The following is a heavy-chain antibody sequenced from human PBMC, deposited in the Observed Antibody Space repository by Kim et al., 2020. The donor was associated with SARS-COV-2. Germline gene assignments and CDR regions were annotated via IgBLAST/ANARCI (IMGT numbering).Heavy chain of an antibody. CDR1: GFTVSSNY. V-gene: IGHV3-53*01. Sequence: GGSLRLSCAASGFTVSSNYMSWVRQAPGKGLEWVSVIYSGGSTYYADSVKGRFTISRDNSKNTLYLQMNSLRAEDTAVYYCATDSSSWNYYYYGMDVWGQGTTVTVSS. CDR3: ATDSSSWNYYYYGMDV. J-gene: IGHJ6*02. D-gene: IGHD6-13*01. CDR2: IYSGGST.